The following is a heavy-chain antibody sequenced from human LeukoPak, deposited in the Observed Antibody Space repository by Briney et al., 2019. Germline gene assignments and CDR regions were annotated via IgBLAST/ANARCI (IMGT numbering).Heavy chain of an antibody. J-gene: IGHJ4*02. CDR1: GGSISSYD. CDR3: ARGDSSGYYS. D-gene: IGHD3-22*01. CDR2: IYYSWST. Sequence: PSETLSLTCTVSGGSISSYDWSWIRQPPGKGLEWIGYIYYSWSTNYNPSLKSRVTISVDTSKNQFSLKLSSVTAADTAVYYCARGDSSGYYSWGQGPLVTVSS. V-gene: IGHV4-59*01.